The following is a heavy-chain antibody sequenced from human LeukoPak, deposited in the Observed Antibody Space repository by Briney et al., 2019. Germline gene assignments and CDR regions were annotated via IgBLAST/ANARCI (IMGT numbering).Heavy chain of an antibody. V-gene: IGHV1-58*01. CDR1: VFIFSYSA. J-gene: IGHJ5*02. D-gene: IGHD2-2*01. Sequence: SVKVSCEPSVFIFSYSAVQWVRQARGQRLEWVEGIVVRSGDTNYAQKCQERVTITRDMTTSTTYMELSSLRSEDTAVYYCAATGLKIVVPAGIQALGFDPWGQGTLVTVSS. CDR3: AATGLKIVVPAGIQALGFDP. CDR2: IVVRSGDT.